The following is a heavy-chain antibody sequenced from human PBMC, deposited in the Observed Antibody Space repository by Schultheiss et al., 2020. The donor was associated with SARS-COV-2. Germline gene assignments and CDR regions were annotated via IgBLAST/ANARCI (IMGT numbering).Heavy chain of an antibody. V-gene: IGHV1-8*02. CDR1: GYTFTGYY. J-gene: IGHJ5*02. CDR2: MNPNSGNT. D-gene: IGHD6-13*01. CDR3: ARGESSSWSRGWFDP. Sequence: ASVKVSCKASGYTFTGYYMHWVRQATGQGLEWMGWMNPNSGNTGYAQKFQGRVTMTRNTSISTAYMELSSLRSEDTAVYYCARGESSSWSRGWFDPWGQGTLVTVSS.